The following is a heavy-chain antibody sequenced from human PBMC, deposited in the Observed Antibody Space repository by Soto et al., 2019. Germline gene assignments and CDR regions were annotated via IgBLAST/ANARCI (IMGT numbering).Heavy chain of an antibody. CDR1: GYTFTSYG. Sequence: ASVKVSCKASGYTFTSYGITWVRQAPGQGLEWMGWISTYNGNTNYAQKLQGRVAMTTDTSTSTAYMELRSLRSDDTAVYYCARDPPYDILTGYPYGMDVWSQGTTVTVSS. D-gene: IGHD3-9*01. CDR2: ISTYNGNT. CDR3: ARDPPYDILTGYPYGMDV. V-gene: IGHV1-18*01. J-gene: IGHJ6*02.